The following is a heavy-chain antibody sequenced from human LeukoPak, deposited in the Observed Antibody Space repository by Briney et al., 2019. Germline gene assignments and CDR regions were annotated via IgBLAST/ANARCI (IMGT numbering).Heavy chain of an antibody. V-gene: IGHV3-23*01. CDR1: GFTFRSYA. CDR2: ISGSGGNT. J-gene: IGHJ6*02. Sequence: GGSLRLSCAASGFTFRSYAMNWVRQAPGKGLEWVSGISGSGGNTYYADSVKGRFTISRDNSKNTLYLQMNSLRAEDTAVYYCAKPYRYCSGGSCQSTISYYYYYGMDVWGQGTTVTVSS. D-gene: IGHD2-15*01. CDR3: AKPYRYCSGGSCQSTISYYYYYGMDV.